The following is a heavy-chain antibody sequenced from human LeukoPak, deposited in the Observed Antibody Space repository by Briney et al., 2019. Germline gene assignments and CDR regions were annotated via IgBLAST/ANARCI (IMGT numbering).Heavy chain of an antibody. Sequence: QSGGSLRLSCAASEFTFSDHYMDWVRQAPGKGLEWVGRTRNKANSYTTEYAASVKGRFTISRDDSKNSLYLQMNSLKTEDTAVYYCDRVRYCSSTSCRGALDIWGQGTMVTVSS. CDR3: DRVRYCSSTSCRGALDI. J-gene: IGHJ3*02. CDR2: TRNKANSYTT. V-gene: IGHV3-72*01. D-gene: IGHD2-2*01. CDR1: EFTFSDHY.